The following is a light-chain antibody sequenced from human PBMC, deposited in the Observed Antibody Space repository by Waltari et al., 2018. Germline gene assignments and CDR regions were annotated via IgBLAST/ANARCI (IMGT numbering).Light chain of an antibody. CDR3: QQYYNTPLT. V-gene: IGKV4-1*01. J-gene: IGKJ4*02. CDR1: ESVLYSRNNKDH. CDR2: WAS. Sequence: DIVMTQSPESLAVSLGERATINCKSSESVLYSRNNKDHLAWYQQKPGQRPKLLMYWASTRESVVPDRFSGSGSETEFTLTINSLQAEDVAVYYCQQYYNTPLTFGGGTKVEIK.